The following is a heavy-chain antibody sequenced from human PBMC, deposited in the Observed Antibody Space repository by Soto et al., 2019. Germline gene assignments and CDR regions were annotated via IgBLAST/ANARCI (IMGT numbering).Heavy chain of an antibody. V-gene: IGHV3-30-3*01. CDR1: GFTFSSYA. CDR3: ARVGWELEMGDY. Sequence: QVQLVESGGGVVQPGRSLRLSCAASGFTFSSYAMHWVRQAPGKGLEWVAVISYDGSNKYYADSVKGRFTISRDNSKNTLYLQMNSLRAEDTAVYYCARVGWELEMGDYWGQGTLVTVSS. CDR2: ISYDGSNK. J-gene: IGHJ4*02. D-gene: IGHD1-26*01.